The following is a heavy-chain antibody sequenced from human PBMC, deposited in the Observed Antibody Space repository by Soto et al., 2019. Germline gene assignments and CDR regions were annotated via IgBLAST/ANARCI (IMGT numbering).Heavy chain of an antibody. J-gene: IGHJ6*03. V-gene: IGHV4-39*01. CDR1: GGSISSSSYY. CDR3: ARQERDQLPIAYYYYMDV. Sequence: LSLTCTVSGGSISSSSYYWGWIRQPPGKGLEWIGSIYYSGSTYYNPSLKSRVTISVDTSKNQFSLKLSSVTAADTAVYYCARQERDQLPIAYYYYMDVWGKGTTVTVSS. CDR2: IYYSGST. D-gene: IGHD2-2*01.